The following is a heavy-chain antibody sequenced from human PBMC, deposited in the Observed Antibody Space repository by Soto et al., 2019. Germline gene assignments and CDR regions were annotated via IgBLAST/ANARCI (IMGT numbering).Heavy chain of an antibody. CDR1: GFTFSSYG. V-gene: IGHV3-30*18. D-gene: IGHD4-17*01. Sequence: QVQLVESGGGVVQPGRSLRLSCAASGFTFSSYGMHWVRQAPGKGLEWVAVISYDGSNKYYADSVKGRFTISRDNSKNTLYLQMNSLRAEDTAVYYCAKPIRDYYYGMDVWGQGTTVTVSS. CDR2: ISYDGSNK. J-gene: IGHJ6*02. CDR3: AKPIRDYYYGMDV.